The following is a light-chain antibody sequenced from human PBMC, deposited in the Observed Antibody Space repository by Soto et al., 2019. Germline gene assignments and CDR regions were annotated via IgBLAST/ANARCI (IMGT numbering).Light chain of an antibody. V-gene: IGLV1-40*01. CDR3: QSYDSSLSGSGV. Sequence: QSVLTQPPSVSGAPGQTVTISCTGSTSNIGAGYDVHWYQQLPGTAPRLLISSHNNRPSGVPDRFFGSKSGTSASLTIIWLQAEDEADYYCQSYDSSLSGSGVFGGGTKLTVL. J-gene: IGLJ3*02. CDR1: TSNIGAGYD. CDR2: SHN.